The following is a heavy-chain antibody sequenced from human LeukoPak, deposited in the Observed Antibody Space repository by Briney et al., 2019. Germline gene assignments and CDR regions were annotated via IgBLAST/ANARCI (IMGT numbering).Heavy chain of an antibody. CDR3: AREGRRQMATTFDY. D-gene: IGHD5-24*01. CDR2: MNPNSGNT. V-gene: IGHV1-8*03. J-gene: IGHJ4*02. CDR1: GYTFTSYD. Sequence: ASVKVSCKASGYTFTSYDINWVRQATGQGLEWMGWMNPNSGNTGYAQKFQGRVTITRNTSISTAYMELSSLRAEDTAVYYCAREGRRQMATTFDYWGQGTLVTVSS.